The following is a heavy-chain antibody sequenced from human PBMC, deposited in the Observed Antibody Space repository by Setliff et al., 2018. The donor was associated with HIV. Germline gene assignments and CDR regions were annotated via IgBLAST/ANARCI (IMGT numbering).Heavy chain of an antibody. CDR2: FFQSGNT. CDR3: ARGGQLKTSHLDFWSGYPITYFDY. CDR1: GASISTHD. Sequence: SETLSLTCTVSGASISTHDWAWIRQSPGKGLEWVGNFFQSGNTNYNPSLKSRVTISVDTSNHQFSLRLTSVTPADTAVYYCARGGQLKTSHLDFWSGYPITYFDYWGQGTLVTV. V-gene: IGHV4-59*11. J-gene: IGHJ4*02. D-gene: IGHD3-3*01.